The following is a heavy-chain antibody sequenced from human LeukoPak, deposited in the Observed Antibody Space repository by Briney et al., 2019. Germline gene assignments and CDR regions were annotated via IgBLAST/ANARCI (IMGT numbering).Heavy chain of an antibody. V-gene: IGHV1-69*05. D-gene: IGHD2-2*01. J-gene: IGHJ4*02. CDR1: GGTFSSYA. Sequence: SVKVSCKASGGTFSSYAISWVRQAPGQGLEWMGRIIPIFGTANYAQKFQGRVTITTDESTSTAYMELSSLRSEDTAVYYCAGGDIVEVPAASGFDYWGQGTLVTVSS. CDR3: AGGDIVEVPAASGFDY. CDR2: IIPIFGTA.